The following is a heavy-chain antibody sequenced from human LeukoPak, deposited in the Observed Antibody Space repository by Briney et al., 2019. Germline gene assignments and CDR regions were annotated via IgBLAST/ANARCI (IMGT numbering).Heavy chain of an antibody. J-gene: IGHJ6*03. Sequence: GASVKVSCKASGGTFSSYAISWVRQAPGQGLEWMGGIIPIFGTANYAQKFQGRVTITTDESTSTAYMELSSLRSEDTAVYYCAREGSGVAARPFEGAYYYYYMDVWGKGTTVTVSS. CDR3: AREGSGVAARPFEGAYYYYYMDV. V-gene: IGHV1-69*05. CDR1: GGTFSSYA. D-gene: IGHD6-6*01. CDR2: IIPIFGTA.